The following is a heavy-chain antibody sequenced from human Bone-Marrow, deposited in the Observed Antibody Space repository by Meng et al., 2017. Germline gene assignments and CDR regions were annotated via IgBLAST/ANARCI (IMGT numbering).Heavy chain of an antibody. CDR1: GGSISTSDW. J-gene: IGHJ5*02. V-gene: IGHV4-4*02. CDR2: IQHSGST. CDR3: ARIPDYDTSAS. Sequence: VQLQESGPELVKPSGTLSLNCAVSGGSISTSDWWSWVRQPPGKGLEWIGEIQHSGSTNYNPSLQSRVTISVDKSRNQFSLKLSSVTAADTAVYYCARIPDYDTSASWGQGSLVTVSS. D-gene: IGHD3-22*01.